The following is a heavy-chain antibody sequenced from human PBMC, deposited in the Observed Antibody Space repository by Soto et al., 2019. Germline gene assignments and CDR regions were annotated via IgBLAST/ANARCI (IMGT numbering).Heavy chain of an antibody. D-gene: IGHD6-13*01. CDR1: GFTFSSYG. J-gene: IGHJ4*02. Sequence: GGSLRLSCAGTGFTFSSYGMHWVRQAPGKGLEWVAVIWYDGDNKYYADSVMGRFTISRDNSKNTLYLQMNSLRAEDTAVYYCAREYTSSWPFDQWGQGTLVTVSS. CDR3: AREYTSSWPFDQ. CDR2: IWYDGDNK. V-gene: IGHV3-33*01.